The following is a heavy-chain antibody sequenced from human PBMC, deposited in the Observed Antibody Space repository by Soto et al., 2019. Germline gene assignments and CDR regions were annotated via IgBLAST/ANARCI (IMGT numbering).Heavy chain of an antibody. CDR3: ARVGRGVYGMDV. J-gene: IGHJ6*02. Sequence: HPVGSLRLSCAASGFAFSTYSINWVRQAPGKGLEWFSYITSDSSTISYADSVKGRFTVSRDNAKNSLYLQMNSLRDEDTAVYYCARVGRGVYGMDVWGQGTSVTVSS. CDR1: GFAFSTYS. CDR2: ITSDSSTI. D-gene: IGHD2-8*01. V-gene: IGHV3-48*02.